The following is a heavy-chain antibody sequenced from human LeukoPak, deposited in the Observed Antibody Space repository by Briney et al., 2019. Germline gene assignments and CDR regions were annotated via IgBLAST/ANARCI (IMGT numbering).Heavy chain of an antibody. V-gene: IGHV4-4*07. CDR1: GGSISSYY. Sequence: PSETLSLTCTVSGGSISSYYWSWIRQPAGKGLEWIGRIYTSGSTNYHPSLKSRVTMSVDTSKNQFSLKLSSVTAADTAVYYCARAGSGIAVAGHWDNPRENYYYYHGMDVWGQGTTVTVSS. D-gene: IGHD6-19*01. CDR2: IYTSGST. CDR3: ARAGSGIAVAGHWDNPRENYYYYHGMDV. J-gene: IGHJ6*02.